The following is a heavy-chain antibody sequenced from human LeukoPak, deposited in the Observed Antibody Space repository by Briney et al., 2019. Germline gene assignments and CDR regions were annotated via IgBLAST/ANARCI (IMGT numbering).Heavy chain of an antibody. Sequence: GGSLRLSCAASGFTFTSHDMNWVRQAPGKGLEWLAYISDAGNTVYYADSVKGRFTISRDNAKNSLSLQMNSLSAEDTAVYYCARRGRWVREVPITYYFDSWGHGSPVTVSS. D-gene: IGHD3-10*01. J-gene: IGHJ4*01. CDR3: ARRGRWVREVPITYYFDS. V-gene: IGHV3-48*03. CDR2: ISDAGNTV. CDR1: GFTFTSHD.